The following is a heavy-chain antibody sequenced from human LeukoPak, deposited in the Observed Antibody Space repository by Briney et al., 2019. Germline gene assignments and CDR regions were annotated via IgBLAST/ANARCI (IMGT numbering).Heavy chain of an antibody. CDR1: GYTFTGYY. J-gene: IGHJ4*02. Sequence: ASVKVSCKASGYTFTGYYTHWVRQAPGQGLEWMGWIDPRNGGTTYAQTFQGRGTMTRDTSISTAYMELSSLKFDDTAMYYCAKIGIGGSYWDFDSWGQGTLVTVSS. CDR3: AKIGIGGSYWDFDS. CDR2: IDPRNGGT. D-gene: IGHD1-26*01. V-gene: IGHV1-2*02.